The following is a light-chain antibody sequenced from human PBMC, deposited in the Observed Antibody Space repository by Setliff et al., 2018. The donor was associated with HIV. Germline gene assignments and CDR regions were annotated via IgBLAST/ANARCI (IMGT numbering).Light chain of an antibody. J-gene: IGLJ1*01. Sequence: LTQPASVSGSPGQSITISCTGTSSDVGGYNYVSWYQQHPGKAPKLIISEVNNRPSGVSNRFFGSKSGNTASLTISGLQTEDEGDYYCSSYAITNTLPFGTGTKVTVL. CDR2: EVN. V-gene: IGLV2-14*01. CDR3: SSYAITNTLP. CDR1: SSDVGGYNY.